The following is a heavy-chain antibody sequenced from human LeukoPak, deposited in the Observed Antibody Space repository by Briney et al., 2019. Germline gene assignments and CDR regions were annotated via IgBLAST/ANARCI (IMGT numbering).Heavy chain of an antibody. CDR3: AKDQQWLVLLGGIGY. V-gene: IGHV3-30*18. J-gene: IGHJ4*02. CDR1: GFTFSSYA. CDR2: ISYDGSNK. Sequence: PGGSLRLSCAASGFTFSSYAMRWVRQAPGKGLEWVAVISYDGSNKYYADSVKGRFTISRDNSKNTLYPQMNSLRAEDTAVYYCAKDQQWLVLLGGIGYWGQGTLATVSS. D-gene: IGHD6-19*01.